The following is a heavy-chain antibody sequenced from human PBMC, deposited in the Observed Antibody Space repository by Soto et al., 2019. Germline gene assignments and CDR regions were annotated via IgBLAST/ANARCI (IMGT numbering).Heavy chain of an antibody. CDR1: GFSFSSYA. CDR3: AKDPSGYADGYYYYYYMHV. Sequence: PGGSLRLSCAASGFSFSSYAMSWVRQAPGKGLEWVSTISGSGRSTYYADSVKGRFTISRDNSKNTLYLQVNSLRDEDTAEYYCAKDPSGYADGYYYYYYMHVWGQGTKVTVSS. CDR2: ISGSGRST. V-gene: IGHV3-23*01. D-gene: IGHD5-12*01. J-gene: IGHJ6*03.